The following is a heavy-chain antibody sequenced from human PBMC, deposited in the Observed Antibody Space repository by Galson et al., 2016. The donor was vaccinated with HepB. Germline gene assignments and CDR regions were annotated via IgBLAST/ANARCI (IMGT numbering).Heavy chain of an antibody. CDR1: GFTFDDFP. J-gene: IGHJ4*02. Sequence: SLRLSCAASGFTFDDFPMHWVRQRPGKGLEWVSLISWDGSLTYYADSVKGRFTISRDNSKKSLYVQMNSLRPEDTALYYCGKDRRTSGWFGADYWGQGTLVTVSS. V-gene: IGHV3-43*01. D-gene: IGHD6-19*01. CDR2: ISWDGSLT. CDR3: GKDRRTSGWFGADY.